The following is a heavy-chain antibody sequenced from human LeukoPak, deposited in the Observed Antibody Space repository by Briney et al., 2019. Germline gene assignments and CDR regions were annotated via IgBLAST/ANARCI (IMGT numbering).Heavy chain of an antibody. CDR3: ARGGSGYYIAVFDY. J-gene: IGHJ4*02. CDR1: GYSISSGYY. D-gene: IGHD5-12*01. V-gene: IGHV4-38-2*02. CDR2: ICQSGST. Sequence: SETLSLTCTVSGYSISSGYYWGWIRQPPGKGLEWIGTICQSGSTYCNPSLKSRVTISVDTSKTHLSLRLSSVTAADTAVYYCARGGSGYYIAVFDYWGQGTLVTVSS.